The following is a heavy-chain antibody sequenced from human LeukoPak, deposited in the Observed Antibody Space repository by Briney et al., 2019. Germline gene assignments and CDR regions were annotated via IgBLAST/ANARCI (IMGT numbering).Heavy chain of an antibody. J-gene: IGHJ4*02. CDR2: IYWDDDR. V-gene: IGHV2-5*02. D-gene: IGHD3-22*01. CDR3: AHSSTMIMDY. CDR1: GFSLSTTGVG. Sequence: ESGPTLVNPTQTLTLTCTFSGFSLSTTGVGVGWTRQPPGKPLEWLGVIYWDDDRHYSPFLKNRLTITKDTSKNQVVLTMANMDPVDTGTYYCAHSSTMIMDYWGQGTLVTVSS.